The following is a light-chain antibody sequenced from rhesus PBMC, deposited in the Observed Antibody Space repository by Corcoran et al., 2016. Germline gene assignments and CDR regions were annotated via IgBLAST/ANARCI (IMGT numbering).Light chain of an antibody. V-gene: IGKV3-24*01. CDR1: QRVSSS. J-gene: IGKJ4*01. CDR3: LQHSNWPLT. Sequence: EIAMTQSPATLSLSPGERATLSCRASQRVSSSLAWYQQKPGQAPRLLTYGASSRATGIPDRFSGSGSGTAFTLTISSLGPEDVAVYYCLQHSNWPLTFGGGTKVELK. CDR2: GAS.